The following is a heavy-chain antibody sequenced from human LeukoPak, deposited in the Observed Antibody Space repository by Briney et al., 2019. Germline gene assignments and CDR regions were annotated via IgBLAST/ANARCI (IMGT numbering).Heavy chain of an antibody. CDR1: GGSISSYY. D-gene: IGHD3-3*01. Sequence: SETLSLTCTVSGGSISSYYWSWIRQPPGKGLEWIGYIYYSGSTNYNPSLKSRVTISVDTSKNQFSLKLSSVTAADTAVYYCAARGIRFLEWSEYVDYWGQGTLVTVSS. V-gene: IGHV4-59*12. J-gene: IGHJ4*02. CDR2: IYYSGST. CDR3: AARGIRFLEWSEYVDY.